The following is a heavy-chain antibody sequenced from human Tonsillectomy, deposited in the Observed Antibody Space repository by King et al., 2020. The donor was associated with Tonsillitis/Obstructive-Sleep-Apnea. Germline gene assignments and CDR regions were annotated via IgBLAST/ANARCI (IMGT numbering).Heavy chain of an antibody. V-gene: IGHV3-33*01. J-gene: IGHJ4*02. Sequence: VQLVESGGGVVQPGRSLRLSCAASGFTFSHYGMHWVRQAPGKGLEWVAFIWYDGSNKYYADSVKGRLHISRDNSKNTLYLQMNSLRAEDTGVYYCGSVGVGETWGQGTLVTVSS. CDR3: GSVGVGET. CDR2: IWYDGSNK. CDR1: GFTFSHYG. D-gene: IGHD1-26*01.